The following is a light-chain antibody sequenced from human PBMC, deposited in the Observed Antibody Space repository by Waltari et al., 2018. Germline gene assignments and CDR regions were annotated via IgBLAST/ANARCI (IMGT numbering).Light chain of an antibody. Sequence: EVVLTQSPDFQSVTPKENVTITCRASESIGTSLHWYQQKADQSPKFLIRFASKSTSGVPSRFSGSGSGTDFALIINGLECEDAATYYCQQSSSLPITFGGGTQVEIK. CDR1: ESIGTS. CDR2: FAS. CDR3: QQSSSLPIT. J-gene: IGKJ4*01. V-gene: IGKV6-21*02.